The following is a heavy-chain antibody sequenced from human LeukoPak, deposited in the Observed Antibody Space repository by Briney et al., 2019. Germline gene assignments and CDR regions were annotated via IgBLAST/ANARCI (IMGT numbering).Heavy chain of an antibody. CDR2: ITSSSSYI. CDR3: ARDGGYCCGGSCYYYGMDV. CDR1: GFTFNSYT. D-gene: IGHD2-15*01. J-gene: IGHJ6*02. V-gene: IGHV3-21*01. Sequence: GGSLRLSCAASGFTFNSYTISWVRRAPGKGLEWVSSITSSSSYIYYADSLKGRFTISRDNAKNSLYLQMNSLRAEDTAVYYCARDGGYCCGGSCYYYGMDVWGQGTTVTVSS.